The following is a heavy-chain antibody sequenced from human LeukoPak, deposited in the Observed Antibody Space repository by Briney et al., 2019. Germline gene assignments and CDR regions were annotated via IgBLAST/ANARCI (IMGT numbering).Heavy chain of an antibody. CDR3: ARDSTRSSGWHPRSSMDY. D-gene: IGHD6-19*01. CDR2: ISAYNGNT. V-gene: IGHV1-18*01. J-gene: IGHJ4*02. Sequence: RASVKVSCKASGYTFTSYGISWVRQAPGQGLEWMGWISAYNGNTNYAQKLQGRVTMTTDTSTSTAYMELRSLRSDDTAVYYCARDSTRSSGWHPRSSMDYWGQGTLVTVSS. CDR1: GYTFTSYG.